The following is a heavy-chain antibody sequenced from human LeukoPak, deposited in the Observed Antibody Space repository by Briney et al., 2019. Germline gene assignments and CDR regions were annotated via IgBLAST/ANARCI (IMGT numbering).Heavy chain of an antibody. V-gene: IGHV4-39*07. CDR3: ARGGDGYTD. Sequence: PSETLSLTCTVSGGSISSSSYYWGWIRQPPGKGLEWIGSIYYSGSTNYNPSLKSRVTISVGTSKNQFSLKLSSVTAADTAVYYCARGGDGYTDWGQGTLVTVSS. CDR2: IYYSGST. CDR1: GGSISSSSYY. D-gene: IGHD5-24*01. J-gene: IGHJ4*02.